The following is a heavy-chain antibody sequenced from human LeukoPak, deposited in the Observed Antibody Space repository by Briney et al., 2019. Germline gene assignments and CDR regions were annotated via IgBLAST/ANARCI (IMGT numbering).Heavy chain of an antibody. V-gene: IGHV3-23*01. Sequence: PWGSLRLSFAASGFTFSSHAMSWVRQAPGKGLEWVLAISGSGGSTYYADSVKGRFTISRDNSKNTLYLQINSLRAEDTAVYYCAKVGHQRSPHYFDYWGQGTLVTVSS. CDR1: GFTFSSHA. J-gene: IGHJ4*02. CDR3: AKVGHQRSPHYFDY. CDR2: ISGSGGST. D-gene: IGHD3-16*01.